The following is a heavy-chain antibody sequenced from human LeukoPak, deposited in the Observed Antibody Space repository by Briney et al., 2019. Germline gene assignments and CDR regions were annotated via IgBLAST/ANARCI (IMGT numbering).Heavy chain of an antibody. CDR3: ARSYSSSRGTFDY. Sequence: PGGSLRLSCAASGFTFSSYGMNWVRQAPGKGLEWVSSITSSSSYIYYADSVKGRFTISRDNAKNSLYLQMNSLRAEDTAVYYCARSYSSSRGTFDYWGQGPLVTVSS. CDR2: ITSSSSYI. CDR1: GFTFSSYG. J-gene: IGHJ4*02. D-gene: IGHD6-6*01. V-gene: IGHV3-21*01.